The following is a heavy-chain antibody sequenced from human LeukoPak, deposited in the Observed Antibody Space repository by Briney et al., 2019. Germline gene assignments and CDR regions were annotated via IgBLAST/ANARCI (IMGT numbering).Heavy chain of an antibody. Sequence: GGSLRLSCAASGFSYSSYFMHWVRQAPGKGLVWVAHINGDGSITGHADSVKGRFTISGDNAKNTLFLQVSSLTAEDAAVYYCGRGRFPYSVDVWGQGTTVTVSS. D-gene: IGHD3-3*01. V-gene: IGHV3-74*01. CDR2: INGDGSIT. CDR3: GRGRFPYSVDV. J-gene: IGHJ6*02. CDR1: GFSYSSYF.